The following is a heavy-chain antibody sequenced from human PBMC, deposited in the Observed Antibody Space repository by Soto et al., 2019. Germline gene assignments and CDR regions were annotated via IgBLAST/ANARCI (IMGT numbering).Heavy chain of an antibody. J-gene: IGHJ4*02. CDR2: IWYDGSNK. V-gene: IGHV3-30*19. Sequence: QVQLVESGGGVVQPGRSLRLSCAASGFTFSSYGMHWVRQAPGKGPEWVAVIWYDGSNKYYADSVKGRFTISRDNSKNTLYLQMNSLRAEDTAVYYCASEITRYDSSGYFDYWGQGTLVTVSS. CDR3: ASEITRYDSSGYFDY. D-gene: IGHD3-22*01. CDR1: GFTFSSYG.